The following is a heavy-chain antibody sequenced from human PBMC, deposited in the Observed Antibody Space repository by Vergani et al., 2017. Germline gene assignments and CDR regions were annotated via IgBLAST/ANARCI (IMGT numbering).Heavy chain of an antibody. V-gene: IGHV3-33*01. J-gene: IGHJ6*02. CDR2: IWYDGSNK. CDR3: ARDLSRVVPAARRYYYYYGMDV. Sequence: VQLVESGGGVVQPGRSLRLSCAASGFTFSSYGMHWVRQAPGKGLEWVAVIWYDGSNKYYADSVKGRFTISRDNSKNTLYLQMNSLRAEDTAVYYCARDLSRVVPAARRYYYYYGMDVWGQGTTVTVSS. CDR1: GFTFSSYG. D-gene: IGHD2-2*01.